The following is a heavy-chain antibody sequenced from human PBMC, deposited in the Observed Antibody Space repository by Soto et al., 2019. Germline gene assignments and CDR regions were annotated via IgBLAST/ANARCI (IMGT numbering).Heavy chain of an antibody. CDR3: ARLSITATVASFDY. J-gene: IGHJ4*02. V-gene: IGHV2-5*02. CDR1: GFSLSTSGMC. CDR2: IYWDDDK. Sequence: QITLKESGPTLVKPTQTLTLTCTFSGFSLSTSGMCVGWIRQPPGKALEWLALIYWDDDKRYSPSLKSRLTISKDTSKNQVVVTMTSMDPVDTATYYCARLSITATVASFDYWGQGTLVTVSS. D-gene: IGHD1-20*01.